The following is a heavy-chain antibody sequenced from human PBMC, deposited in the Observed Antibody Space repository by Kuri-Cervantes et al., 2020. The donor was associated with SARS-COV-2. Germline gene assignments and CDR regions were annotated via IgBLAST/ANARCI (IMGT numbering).Heavy chain of an antibody. J-gene: IGHJ5*02. Sequence: SETLSLTCTVSGGSISSYYWSWIRQPPGKGLEWIGYIYYSGSTYYNPSLKSRVTISVDTSKNQFSLKLSSVTAADTAVYYCARHAVYCSGGSCYGNWFDPWGQGTLVTVSS. CDR1: GGSISSYY. D-gene: IGHD2-15*01. V-gene: IGHV4-59*04. CDR3: ARHAVYCSGGSCYGNWFDP. CDR2: IYYSGST.